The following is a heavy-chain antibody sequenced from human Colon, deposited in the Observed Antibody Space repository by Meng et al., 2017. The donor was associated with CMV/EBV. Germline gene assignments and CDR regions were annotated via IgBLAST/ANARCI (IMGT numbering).Heavy chain of an antibody. D-gene: IGHD4-11*01. CDR3: ARHQSQDYSKTPSDY. V-gene: IGHV5-51*01. CDR1: GYNFPIYW. Sequence: GGSLRLSCEGSGYNFPIYWIGWVRQMPGRGLEWMGIIYPADSATRYNPSFQGHVTISADKSINTAYLQWSSLRTSDTAMYYCARHQSQDYSKTPSDYWGQGTLVTVSS. CDR2: IYPADSAT. J-gene: IGHJ4*02.